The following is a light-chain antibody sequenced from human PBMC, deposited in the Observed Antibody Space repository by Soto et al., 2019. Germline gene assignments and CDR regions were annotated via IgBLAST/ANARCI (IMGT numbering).Light chain of an antibody. Sequence: DIQFTQSPSTLSASVGDRVTITCRASQRVTTWLAWYQQKPGKAPKLLIHDTSILQSGVPSRFRGSGSGTDFALPINSLQPEDFETIYCQQTYSNPWTFGQGTKVDIK. CDR2: DTS. CDR3: QQTYSNPWT. J-gene: IGKJ1*01. V-gene: IGKV1-5*01. CDR1: QRVTTW.